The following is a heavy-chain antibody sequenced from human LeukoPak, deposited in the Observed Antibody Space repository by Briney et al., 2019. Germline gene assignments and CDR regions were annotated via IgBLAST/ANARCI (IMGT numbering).Heavy chain of an antibody. V-gene: IGHV4-39*01. Sequence: SETLSLTCTVSGVSISSSSYYWGWIRQPPGKGLEWSGSIYYSGSTYYNPSLKSRVTISVDTSKNQFSLKLSSVTAADTAVYYCARHGGTTGIDAFDIWGQGTMVTVSS. D-gene: IGHD1-1*01. CDR2: IYYSGST. J-gene: IGHJ3*02. CDR3: ARHGGTTGIDAFDI. CDR1: GVSISSSSYY.